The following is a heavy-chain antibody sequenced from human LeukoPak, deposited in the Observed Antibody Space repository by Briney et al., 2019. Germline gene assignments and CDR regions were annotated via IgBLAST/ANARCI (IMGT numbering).Heavy chain of an antibody. Sequence: GGSLRLSCAASGFTFSSYEMNWVRQAPGKGLEWVSYISSSGSTIYYADSVKGRFTISRDNAKNSLYLQMHSLRAGDTAVYYCARTLWPYDAFDIWGQGTMVTVSS. D-gene: IGHD3-16*01. CDR1: GFTFSSYE. J-gene: IGHJ3*02. V-gene: IGHV3-48*03. CDR2: ISSSGSTI. CDR3: ARTLWPYDAFDI.